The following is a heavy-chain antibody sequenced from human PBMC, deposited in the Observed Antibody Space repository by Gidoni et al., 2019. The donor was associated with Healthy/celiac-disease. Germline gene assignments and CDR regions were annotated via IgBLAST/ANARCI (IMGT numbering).Heavy chain of an antibody. J-gene: IGHJ4*02. D-gene: IGHD2-2*01. V-gene: IGHV3-30*18. CDR1: GFPFRSYG. Sequence: QVQLVESGGGVVQPGRSLRLSCAASGFPFRSYGMHWVRQAPGKGLEWVAVISYDGSNKYYADSVKGRFTISRDNSKNTLYLQMNSLRAEDTAVYYCAKEWDIVVVPAAIPLDYWGQGTLVTVSS. CDR3: AKEWDIVVVPAAIPLDY. CDR2: ISYDGSNK.